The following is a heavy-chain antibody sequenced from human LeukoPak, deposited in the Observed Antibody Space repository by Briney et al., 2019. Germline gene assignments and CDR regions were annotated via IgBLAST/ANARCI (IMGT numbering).Heavy chain of an antibody. V-gene: IGHV3-21*01. CDR1: GFTFSSYT. J-gene: IGHJ5*02. CDR3: AKDLGIAVAGTGFDP. D-gene: IGHD6-19*01. Sequence: GGSLRLSCAASGFTFSSYTMNWVRQAPGKGLEWVSSISSSSSYIYYADSVKGRFTISRDNSKNTLYLQMNSLRAEDTAVYYCAKDLGIAVAGTGFDPWGQGTLVTVSS. CDR2: ISSSSSYI.